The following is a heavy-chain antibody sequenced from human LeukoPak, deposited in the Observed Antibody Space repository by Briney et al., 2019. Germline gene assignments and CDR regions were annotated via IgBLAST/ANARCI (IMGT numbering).Heavy chain of an antibody. CDR2: IWHDGSKT. Sequence: PGGSLRLTCEASGFSFSSYGMHWVRQVPGKGLEWVALIWHDGSKTYYADSVKGRFTISRDNSKNTLYLQMSSLRDDDTAVYYCAGDTPPGGDYYFEYWGQGALVTVSS. V-gene: IGHV3-33*01. J-gene: IGHJ4*02. D-gene: IGHD3-16*01. CDR1: GFSFSSYG. CDR3: AGDTPPGGDYYFEY.